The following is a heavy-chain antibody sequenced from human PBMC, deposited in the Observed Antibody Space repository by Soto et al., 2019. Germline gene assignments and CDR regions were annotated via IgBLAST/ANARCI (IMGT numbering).Heavy chain of an antibody. Sequence: PGGSLRLSCVASGFTFHDYLMHWVRQAPGKGLEWVAGISWDSGFLGYADSVEGRFTISRDNAKNSLYLQMNSLRTEGTAVHYCARDRAVAGYYYHYGMDVWGQGTRVTVSS. CDR1: GFTFHDYL. V-gene: IGHV3-9*01. J-gene: IGHJ6*02. D-gene: IGHD6-13*01. CDR2: ISWDSGFL. CDR3: ARDRAVAGYYYHYGMDV.